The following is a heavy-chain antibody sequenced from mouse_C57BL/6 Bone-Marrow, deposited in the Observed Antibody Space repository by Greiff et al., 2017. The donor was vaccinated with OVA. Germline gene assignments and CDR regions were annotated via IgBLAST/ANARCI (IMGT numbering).Heavy chain of an antibody. Sequence: EVMLVGSEGGLVQPGSSMKLSCTASGFTFSDYYMAWVRQVPEKGLEWVANINYDGSSTYYLDSLKSRFIISRDNAKNILYLQMSSLKSEDTATYYCARGGGSLDYWGQGTTLTVSS. CDR2: INYDGSST. J-gene: IGHJ2*01. CDR1: GFTFSDYY. CDR3: ARGGGSLDY. D-gene: IGHD1-1*01. V-gene: IGHV5-16*01.